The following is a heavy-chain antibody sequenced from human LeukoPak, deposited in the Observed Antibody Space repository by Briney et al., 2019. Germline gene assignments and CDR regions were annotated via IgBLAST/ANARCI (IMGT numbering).Heavy chain of an antibody. J-gene: IGHJ4*02. CDR2: IYYSGST. Sequence: SETLSLTCTVSGGSISSSSYYWGWIRQPPGKGLEWIGCIYYSGSTYYNPSLKSRVTISVDTSKNQFSLKLSSVTAADTAVYYCARASFYGSGTYYQRGDYWGQGALVTVSS. CDR3: ARASFYGSGTYYQRGDY. CDR1: GGSISSSSYY. V-gene: IGHV4-39*07. D-gene: IGHD3-10*01.